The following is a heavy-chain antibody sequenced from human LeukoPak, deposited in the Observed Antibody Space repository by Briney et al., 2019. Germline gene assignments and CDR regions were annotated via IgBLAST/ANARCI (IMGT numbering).Heavy chain of an antibody. J-gene: IGHJ4*02. CDR2: ISYDGSNK. CDR1: GFTFSSYG. V-gene: IGHV3-30*19. D-gene: IGHD3-10*01. Sequence: SGGSLRLSCAASGFTFSSYGMHWVRQAPGKGLEWVAVISYDGSNKYYADSVKGRFTISRDNSKNTLYLQMNSLRAEDTAVYYCARDGSYYGSLDYWGQGTLVTVSS. CDR3: ARDGSYYGSLDY.